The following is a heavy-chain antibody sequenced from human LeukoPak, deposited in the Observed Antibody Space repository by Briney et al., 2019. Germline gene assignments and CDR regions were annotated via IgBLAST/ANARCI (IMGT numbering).Heavy chain of an antibody. CDR3: AKDAELAAAGLFDY. Sequence: GGSLRLSCAASGFTVSSNYMSWVRQAPGKGLEWVSVIYSGGSTYYADSVKGRFTISRDNSKNTLYLQMNSLRSEDAAVYYCAKDAELAAAGLFDYWGQGTLVTVSS. V-gene: IGHV3-66*01. CDR2: IYSGGST. D-gene: IGHD6-13*01. CDR1: GFTVSSNY. J-gene: IGHJ4*02.